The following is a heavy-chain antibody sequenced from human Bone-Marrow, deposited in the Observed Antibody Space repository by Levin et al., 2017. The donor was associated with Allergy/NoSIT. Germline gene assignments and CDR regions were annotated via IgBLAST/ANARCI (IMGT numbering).Heavy chain of an antibody. Sequence: PGGSLRLSCAASGFTFSSYGMHWVRQAPGKGLEWVAVISYDGSNKYYADSVKGRFTISRDNSKNTLYLQMNSLRAEDTAVYYCAKGGDLYDAFDIWGQGTMVTVSS. D-gene: IGHD2-21*02. J-gene: IGHJ3*02. CDR1: GFTFSSYG. CDR3: AKGGDLYDAFDI. V-gene: IGHV3-30*18. CDR2: ISYDGSNK.